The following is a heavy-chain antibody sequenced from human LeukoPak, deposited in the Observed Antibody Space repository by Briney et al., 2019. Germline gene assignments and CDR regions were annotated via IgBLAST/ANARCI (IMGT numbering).Heavy chain of an antibody. CDR2: IYYSGST. CDR3: ARIPLYSSSSGLYYYYYYYMDV. D-gene: IGHD6-6*01. CDR1: GGSISSHY. V-gene: IGHV4-59*11. J-gene: IGHJ6*03. Sequence: PSETLSLTCTVSGGSISSHYWSWVRQPPGKGLEWIGYIYYSGSTNYNPSLKSRVTISVDTSKNQFSLKLSSVTAADTAVYYCARIPLYSSSSGLYYYYYYYMDVWGKGTTVTVSS.